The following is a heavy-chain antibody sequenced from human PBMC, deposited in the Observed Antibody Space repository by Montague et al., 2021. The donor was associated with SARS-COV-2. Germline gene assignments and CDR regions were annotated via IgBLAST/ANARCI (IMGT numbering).Heavy chain of an antibody. D-gene: IGHD6-13*01. CDR2: FYSVGST. J-gene: IGHJ3*02. Sequence: SETLSLTCTVSGASVSSSDWGWIRQSPGKGLEWVGYFYSVGSTDYNPSLKSRVTISRDTSKNQFSLKVRSVTAADTAIYYCARETMTAGAFDIWGQGTMVTFSS. CDR3: ARETMTAGAFDI. CDR1: GASVSSSD. V-gene: IGHV4-59*02.